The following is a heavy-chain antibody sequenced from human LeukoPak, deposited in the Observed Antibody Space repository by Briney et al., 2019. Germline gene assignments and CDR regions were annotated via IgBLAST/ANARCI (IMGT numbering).Heavy chain of an antibody. D-gene: IGHD6-6*01. J-gene: IGHJ4*02. Sequence: PGGSLRLSCAASGFTFSSYGMHWVRQAPGKGLEWVAFIRYDGSNKYYADSVKGRFTISRDNSKNTLYLQMNSLRAEGTAVYYCARDQVGNFEYSSPDADCWGQGTLVTVSS. CDR3: ARDQVGNFEYSSPDADC. CDR2: IRYDGSNK. CDR1: GFTFSSYG. V-gene: IGHV3-30*02.